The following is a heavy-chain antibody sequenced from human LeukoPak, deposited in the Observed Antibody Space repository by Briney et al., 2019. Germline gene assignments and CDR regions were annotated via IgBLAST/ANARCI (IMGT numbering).Heavy chain of an antibody. Sequence: VASVKVSCKASGGTFSSYAISWVRQAPGQGLEWMGGIIPIFGTANYAQKFQGRVTITADESTSTAYMELSSLRSEDTAVYYCARKDGGPFDYWGQGTLVTVSS. CDR3: ARKDGGPFDY. J-gene: IGHJ4*02. CDR1: GGTFSSYA. V-gene: IGHV1-69*13. CDR2: IIPIFGTA. D-gene: IGHD4-23*01.